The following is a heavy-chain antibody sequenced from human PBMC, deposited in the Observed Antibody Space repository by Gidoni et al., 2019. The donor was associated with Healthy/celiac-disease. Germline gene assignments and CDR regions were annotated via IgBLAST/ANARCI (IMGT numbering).Heavy chain of an antibody. CDR2: INPSGGST. D-gene: IGHD2-2*01. Sequence: QVQLVQSGAEVKKPGASVKVSCTASGYTFTSYYMHWVRQAPGQGLEWMGIINPSGGSTSYAQKFQGRVTMTRDTSTSTVYMELSSLRSEDTAVYYCARVSCSSTSCRRASYYFDYWGQGTLVTVSS. CDR1: GYTFTSYY. V-gene: IGHV1-46*01. J-gene: IGHJ4*02. CDR3: ARVSCSSTSCRRASYYFDY.